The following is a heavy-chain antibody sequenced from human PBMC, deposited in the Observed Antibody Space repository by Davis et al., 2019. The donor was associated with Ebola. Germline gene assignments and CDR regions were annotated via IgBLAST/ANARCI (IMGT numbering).Heavy chain of an antibody. D-gene: IGHD1-7*01. J-gene: IGHJ6*04. Sequence: ASVKVSCKASGYTFTSYAMNWVRQAPGQGLEWMGWINTNTGNPTYAQGFTGRFVFSLDTSVSTAYLQISSLKAEDTAVYYCARELGNYLSFYYYGMDVWGKGTTVTVSS. CDR2: INTNTGNP. CDR3: ARELGNYLSFYYYGMDV. CDR1: GYTFTSYA. V-gene: IGHV7-4-1*02.